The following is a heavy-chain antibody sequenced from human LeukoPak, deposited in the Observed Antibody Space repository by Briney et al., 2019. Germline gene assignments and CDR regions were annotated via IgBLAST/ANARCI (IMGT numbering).Heavy chain of an antibody. J-gene: IGHJ4*02. CDR2: INPNSGGT. CDR3: ARPDGYCSSTICSPFDH. CDR1: GYTFTGYY. D-gene: IGHD2-2*03. Sequence: AAVTVSFTASGYTFTGYYMHWVRQAPGQGGEWVGWINPNSGGTNYAQKFQGRGTMTRDTSISTAYMELSTLRSGATAVYSCARPDGYCSSTICSPFDHWGQGTLVTVSS. V-gene: IGHV1-2*02.